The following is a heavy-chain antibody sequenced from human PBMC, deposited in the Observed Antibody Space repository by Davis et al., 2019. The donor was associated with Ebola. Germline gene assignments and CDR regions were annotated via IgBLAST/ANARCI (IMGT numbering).Heavy chain of an antibody. CDR3: AKSPLYIAALDY. J-gene: IGHJ4*02. Sequence: GESLKISCAASGFTFSSYAMSWVRQAPGKGLEWVSAISGSGGSTYYADSVKGRFTISRDNSKNTLYLQMNSLRAEDTAVYYCAKSPLYIAALDYWGQGTLVTVSS. CDR2: ISGSGGST. CDR1: GFTFSSYA. V-gene: IGHV3-23*01. D-gene: IGHD6-6*01.